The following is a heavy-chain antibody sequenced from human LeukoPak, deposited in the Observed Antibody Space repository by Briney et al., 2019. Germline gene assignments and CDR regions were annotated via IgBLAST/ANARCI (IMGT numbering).Heavy chain of an antibody. Sequence: ASVKVSCKASGYTFTSYYMHWVRQAPGQGLEWMGIINPSGGSTSYAQKFQGRVTMTRDTSTSTVYMELSSLRSEDTAVYYCARVYCSTTSCHYYLDYWGQGTLVTVSS. J-gene: IGHJ4*02. D-gene: IGHD2-2*01. CDR1: GYTFTSYY. CDR3: ARVYCSTTSCHYYLDY. CDR2: INPSGGST. V-gene: IGHV1-46*01.